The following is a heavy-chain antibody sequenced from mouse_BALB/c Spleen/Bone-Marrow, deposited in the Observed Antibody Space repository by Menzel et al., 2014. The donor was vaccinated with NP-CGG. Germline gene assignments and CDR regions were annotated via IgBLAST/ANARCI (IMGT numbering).Heavy chain of an antibody. J-gene: IGHJ1*01. CDR2: ISRGGGST. CDR3: ARQGYGYVDFDV. V-gene: IGHV5-12-1*01. Sequence: EVQRVESGGGLVKPGGSLKLPCAASGFAFSSYDTSWVRQTPVKMLEWGAYISRGGGSTYYPDTVKGRFTISRDNAKNPLCLQMSSLKSEDTAIYYCARQGYGYVDFDVWGAGTTVTGSS. D-gene: IGHD1-2*01. CDR1: GFAFSSYD.